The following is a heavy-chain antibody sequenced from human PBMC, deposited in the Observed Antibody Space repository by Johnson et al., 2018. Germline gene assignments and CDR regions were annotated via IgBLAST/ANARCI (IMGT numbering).Heavy chain of an antibody. CDR3: ARDIGIVVVPGDYMDV. D-gene: IGHD2-2*01. CDR1: RFTFDDYG. V-gene: IGHV3-9*01. J-gene: IGHJ6*03. Sequence: EVQLVETGGGLVQPGRSLRLSCAASRFTFDDYGILWVRQRPGKGLEWVPGISWNSGNLGHADSVKGRFTISRDNAKNSLYLQMNSLRAEDTAFYYCARDIGIVVVPGDYMDVWGKGTTVTVSS. CDR2: ISWNSGNL.